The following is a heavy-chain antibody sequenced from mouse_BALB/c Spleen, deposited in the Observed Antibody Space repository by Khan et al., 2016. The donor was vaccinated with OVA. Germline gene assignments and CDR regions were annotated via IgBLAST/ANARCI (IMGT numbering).Heavy chain of an antibody. CDR2: INTYTGEP. Sequence: QIQLVQSGPELKKPGETVKISCKASGYTFTNYGMNWVLQSPGKALKWMGWINTYTGEPTYADDFKGRFAFSLENSASTAFLQINNLKNRDTATYSCARPPYFSYTLDYWGQGTSVTVSA. CDR3: ARPPYFSYTLDY. V-gene: IGHV9-3-1*01. CDR1: GYTFTNYG. J-gene: IGHJ4*01. D-gene: IGHD2-10*01.